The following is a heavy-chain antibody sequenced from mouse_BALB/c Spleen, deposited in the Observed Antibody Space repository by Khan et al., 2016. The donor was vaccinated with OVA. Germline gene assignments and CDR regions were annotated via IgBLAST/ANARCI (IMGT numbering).Heavy chain of an antibody. CDR1: GYTLTDYG. D-gene: IGHD2-1*01. CDR2: INTYTGEA. CDR3: SRSNGNYWFAY. J-gene: IGHJ3*01. V-gene: IGHV9-3-1*01. Sequence: QIQLVQSGPELKKPGETVKISCKASGYTLTDYGMHWVKQAPGKGLKWMGWINTYTGEATYADDFKGRFAFSLETSASTAYLQINNLKTEDTATYFCSRSNGNYWFAYWGQGTLVTVSA.